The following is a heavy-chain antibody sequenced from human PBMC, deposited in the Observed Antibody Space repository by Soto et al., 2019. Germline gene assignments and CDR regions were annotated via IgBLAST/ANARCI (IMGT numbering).Heavy chain of an antibody. Sequence: EVQLVESGGGLVQPGRSLRLSCAASGFTFDDYAMHWVRQAPGKGLEWVSGISWNSGSIGYADYVKGRFTISRDNAKNSLYLQMNSLRAEDTALYYCAKEDASSSGWYREWYFDLWGRGTLVTVSS. D-gene: IGHD6-19*01. CDR2: ISWNSGSI. J-gene: IGHJ2*01. CDR1: GFTFDDYA. CDR3: AKEDASSSGWYREWYFDL. V-gene: IGHV3-9*01.